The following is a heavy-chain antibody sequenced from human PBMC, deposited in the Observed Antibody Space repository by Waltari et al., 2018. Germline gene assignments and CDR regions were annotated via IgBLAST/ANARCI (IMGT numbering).Heavy chain of an antibody. CDR1: GFTFSSYA. Sequence: QVQLVESGGGVVQPGRSLRLSCAASGFTFSSYALHWVRQAPGKGLEWVAVISYDGSNKDYADSVKGRFTISRDNSKNTLYLQMNSLRAEDTAVYYCARDRWAYDDSSGYPTYWGQGTLVTVSS. CDR2: ISYDGSNK. J-gene: IGHJ4*02. CDR3: ARDRWAYDDSSGYPTY. V-gene: IGHV3-30*01. D-gene: IGHD3-22*01.